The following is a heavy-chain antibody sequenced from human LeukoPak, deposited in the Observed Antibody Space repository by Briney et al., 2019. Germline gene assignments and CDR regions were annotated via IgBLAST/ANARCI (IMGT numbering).Heavy chain of an antibody. D-gene: IGHD6-19*01. V-gene: IGHV3-30*02. CDR3: GRVAVAGTGSVQH. CDR2: IRYDGSNK. Sequence: GGSLRLSCAASGFTFSSYGMHWVRQAPGKGLEWVAFIRYDGSNKYYADSVKGRFTISRDNSKNTLYLQTNSLRAEDTAVYYCGRVAVAGTGSVQHWGQGTLVTVSS. J-gene: IGHJ1*01. CDR1: GFTFSSYG.